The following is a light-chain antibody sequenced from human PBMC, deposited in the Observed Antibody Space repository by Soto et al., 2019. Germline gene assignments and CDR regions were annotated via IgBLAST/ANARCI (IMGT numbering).Light chain of an antibody. CDR1: SSDVGGYNY. J-gene: IGLJ2*01. V-gene: IGLV2-14*01. Sequence: QSALTQPASVSGSPGQSITISCTGASSDVGGYNYVSWYQHHPGKAPKLMIYEVSNRPSGTSNRFSGSKSGNTASLTISGLQAEYEGDYYCSSYTSTSTLVVFGGGTKLTVL. CDR3: SSYTSTSTLVV. CDR2: EVS.